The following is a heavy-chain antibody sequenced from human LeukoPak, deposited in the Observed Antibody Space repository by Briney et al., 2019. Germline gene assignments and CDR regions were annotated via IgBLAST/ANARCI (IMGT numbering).Heavy chain of an antibody. CDR1: GDSLSRYY. CDR2: INPSGSP. D-gene: IGHD2/OR15-2a*01. Sequence: SETLSLTCAVSGDSLSRYYWTWIRQPPGKGLEWLGEINPSGSPDYNPSLKSRATISVDTSKNQFSLRLASVTAADTAVYYCASVRHDPLEYYYYIDVWGKGTTVTVSS. J-gene: IGHJ6*03. V-gene: IGHV4-34*01. CDR3: ASVRHDPLEYYYYIDV.